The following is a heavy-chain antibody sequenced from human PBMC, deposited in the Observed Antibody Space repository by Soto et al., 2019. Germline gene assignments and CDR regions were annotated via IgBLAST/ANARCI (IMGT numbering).Heavy chain of an antibody. V-gene: IGHV4-31*03. CDR2: IYFSGST. Sequence: PSETLSLTCTVSGDCISIGSYYWMWIRQHPGKGLEWIGSIYFSGSTYYNPSLKSRVTISVDASENQFSLKLTSVTAADTAVYYCARGGSSGFSWGQGTLVTVSS. J-gene: IGHJ5*02. CDR1: GDCISIGSYY. D-gene: IGHD3-10*01. CDR3: ARGGSSGFS.